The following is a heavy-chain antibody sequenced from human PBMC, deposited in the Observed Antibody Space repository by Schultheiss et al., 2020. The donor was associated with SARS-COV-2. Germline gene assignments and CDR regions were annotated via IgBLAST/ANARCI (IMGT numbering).Heavy chain of an antibody. V-gene: IGHV4-34*01. CDR2: IYYSGST. Sequence: SQTLSLTCAVYGGSFSGYYWSWIRQPPGKGLEWIGSIYYSGSTNYNPSLKSRVTISVDTSKNQFSLKLSSVTAADTAVYYCARDPGDGYIVSYYYYGMDVWGQGTTVTVSS. CDR1: GGSFSGYY. D-gene: IGHD5-24*01. CDR3: ARDPGDGYIVSYYYYGMDV. J-gene: IGHJ6*02.